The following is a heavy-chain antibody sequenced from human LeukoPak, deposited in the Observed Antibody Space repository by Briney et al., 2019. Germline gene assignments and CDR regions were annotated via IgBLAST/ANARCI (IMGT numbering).Heavy chain of an antibody. CDR3: ATLLVVVSSFDI. D-gene: IGHD3-22*01. CDR2: INSDGINT. CDR1: GFTFSNYW. J-gene: IGHJ3*02. V-gene: IGHV3-74*01. Sequence: QSGGSLRLSCAASGFTFSNYWMHWVRQAPGKGLVWVSRINSDGINTSYADSVKGRFTISRDNAKNTLNLQMNSLRAEDTAVYYCATLLVVVSSFDIWGQGTMVTVSS.